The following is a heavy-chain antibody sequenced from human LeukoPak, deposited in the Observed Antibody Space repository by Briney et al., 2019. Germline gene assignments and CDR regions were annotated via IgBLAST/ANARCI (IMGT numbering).Heavy chain of an antibody. V-gene: IGHV4-4*07. CDR1: GGSISSYY. CDR3: ARGAARIAAAGTDWYFDL. Sequence: PSETLSLTCTVSGGSISSYYWGWIRQPAGKGLEWIGRIYTSGSTNYNPSLKSRVTMSVDTSKNQFSLKLSSVTAADTAVYYCARGAARIAAAGTDWYFDLWGRGTLVTVSS. CDR2: IYTSGST. J-gene: IGHJ2*01. D-gene: IGHD6-13*01.